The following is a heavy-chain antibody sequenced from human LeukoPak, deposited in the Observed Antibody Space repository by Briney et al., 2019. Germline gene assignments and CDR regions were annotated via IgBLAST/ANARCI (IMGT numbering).Heavy chain of an antibody. V-gene: IGHV3-7*03. CDR2: IKKDGSMK. CDR1: GFSLSRFW. J-gene: IGHJ4*02. CDR3: ARDRGLRYFDSFDY. D-gene: IGHD3-9*01. Sequence: GGSLRHSCVASGFSLSRFWMNWGRQAPGKGLEWVARIKKDGSMKHYVNSVKARFTNSRDNAKNSLYLEINSLRAEDTAVYYCARDRGLRYFDSFDYWGQGALVTVSS.